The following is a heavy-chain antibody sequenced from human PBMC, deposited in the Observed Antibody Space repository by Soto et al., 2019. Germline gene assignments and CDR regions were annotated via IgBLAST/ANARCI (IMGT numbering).Heavy chain of an antibody. D-gene: IGHD3-10*01. CDR2: IIPIFGTA. Sequence: QVQLVQSGAEVKKPGSSVKVSCKASGGTFSSYAISWVRQAPGQGLEWMGGIIPIFGTANYAQKFQGRVTIPADESTSTAYMELSSLRSEDTAVYYCARGEGSGSYYRYYYYGMDVWGQGTTVTVSS. V-gene: IGHV1-69*01. CDR3: ARGEGSGSYYRYYYYGMDV. J-gene: IGHJ6*02. CDR1: GGTFSSYA.